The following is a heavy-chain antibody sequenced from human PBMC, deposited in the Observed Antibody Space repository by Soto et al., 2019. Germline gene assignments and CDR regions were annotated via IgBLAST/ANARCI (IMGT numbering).Heavy chain of an antibody. Sequence: GGSLRLSCVASGLTFTSHSMTWVRQTPGKGLGWVASISSGSSHIFHADSLRDRFTISRDNTKKSVFLQMHSLRAEDTAVYYCATQLGYCRGGTCYPDFWGQGTLVTVSS. CDR3: ATQLGYCRGGTCYPDF. CDR1: GLTFTSHS. J-gene: IGHJ4*02. V-gene: IGHV3-21*01. D-gene: IGHD2-15*01. CDR2: ISSGSSHI.